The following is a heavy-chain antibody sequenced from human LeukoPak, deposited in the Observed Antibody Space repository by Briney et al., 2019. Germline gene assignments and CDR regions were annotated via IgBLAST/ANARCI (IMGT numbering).Heavy chain of an antibody. J-gene: IGHJ5*02. CDR3: ARGFPNYYDSSGYAGGNWFDP. V-gene: IGHV1-8*02. CDR1: GYTFTGYY. Sequence: ASVKVSCTASGYTFTGYYMHWVRQAPGQGLEWMGWINPNSGNTGYARRFQGRVTMTRNTSISTAYMELSSLRSEDTAVYYCARGFPNYYDSSGYAGGNWFDPWGQGTLVTVSS. D-gene: IGHD3-22*01. CDR2: INPNSGNT.